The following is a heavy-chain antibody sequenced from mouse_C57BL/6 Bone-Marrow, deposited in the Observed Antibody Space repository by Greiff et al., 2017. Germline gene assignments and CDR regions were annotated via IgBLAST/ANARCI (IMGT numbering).Heavy chain of an antibody. D-gene: IGHD1-1*01. J-gene: IGHJ1*03. V-gene: IGHV1-54*01. CDR1: GYAFTNYL. CDR2: INPGSGGT. Sequence: QVQLQQSGAELVRPGTSVKVSCKASGYAFTNYLIEWVKQRPGQGLEWIGVINPGSGGTNYNEKFKGKATLTADKSSSTAYMQLSRLTSEDSAVXFCAREEYYGSSYWYFDVWGTGTTVTVSS. CDR3: AREEYYGSSYWYFDV.